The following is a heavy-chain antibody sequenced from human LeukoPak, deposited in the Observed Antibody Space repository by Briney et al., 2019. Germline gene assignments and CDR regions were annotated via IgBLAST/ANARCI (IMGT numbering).Heavy chain of an antibody. J-gene: IGHJ4*02. Sequence: PGGSLRLSCAASGFTFSNYAMSWVRQAPGKGLEWVSVISGSGGSTNFADSVKGRFTSSRDNSKNTLYLQMHSLRVEDTAVYYCAQGRLGYSYGAFDHWGQGTLVTVSS. CDR2: ISGSGGST. D-gene: IGHD5-18*01. CDR1: GFTFSNYA. V-gene: IGHV3-23*01. CDR3: AQGRLGYSYGAFDH.